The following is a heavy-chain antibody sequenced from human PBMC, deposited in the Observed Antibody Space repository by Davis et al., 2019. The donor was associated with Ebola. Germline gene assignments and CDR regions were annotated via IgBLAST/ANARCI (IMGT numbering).Heavy chain of an antibody. Sequence: AASVKVSCKASGYTFTSYDINWVRQATGQGLEWMGWMNPNSGNTGYAQKFQGRVTMTRNTSISTAYMELSSLRSEDTAVYYCARDQGYCSSTSCYGDYYYGMDVWGQGTTVTVSS. CDR3: ARDQGYCSSTSCYGDYYYGMDV. J-gene: IGHJ6*02. D-gene: IGHD2-2*01. CDR1: GYTFTSYD. CDR2: MNPNSGNT. V-gene: IGHV1-8*01.